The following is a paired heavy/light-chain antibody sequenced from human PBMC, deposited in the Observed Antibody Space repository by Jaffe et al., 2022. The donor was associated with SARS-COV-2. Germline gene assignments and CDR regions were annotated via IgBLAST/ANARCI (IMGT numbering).Light chain of an antibody. CDR2: GAS. CDR1: QTISSN. V-gene: IGKV3D-15*01. Sequence: EIVMTQSPATLSVSPGERATLSCRASQTISSNFAWYQQKPGQAPRLLIYGASTRATGIPARFSGGGSGTEFTLIISSLQSEDFAVYYCQQYNNWPYTFGLGTKLEIK. CDR3: QQYNNWPYT. J-gene: IGKJ2*01.
Heavy chain of an antibody. CDR3: AKSHVAGPFYYSMDV. V-gene: IGHV3-23*01. Sequence: EVQLLESGGGLVQPGGSLRLSCAASGFSFSNYAMSWVRQAPGKGLEWVSGISGSGEYTYYPDSVRGRFAISRDNSRNTMFLQMNSLRVDDTAVYYCAKSHVAGPFYYSMDVWGQGTTVTVSS. CDR2: ISGSGEYT. D-gene: IGHD6-19*01. CDR1: GFSFSNYA. J-gene: IGHJ6*02.